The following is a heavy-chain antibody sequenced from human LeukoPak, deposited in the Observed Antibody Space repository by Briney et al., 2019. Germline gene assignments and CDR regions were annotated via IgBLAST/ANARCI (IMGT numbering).Heavy chain of an antibody. Sequence: SETLSLTCTVSGGSISSYYWSWIRQPAGKGLEWIGRIYTSGSTNYNPSLKSRVTMSVDTSKNQFSLKLSSVTAADTAVYYCARDRYSSPSWVPDAFDIWGQGTMVTVSS. CDR2: IYTSGST. J-gene: IGHJ3*02. V-gene: IGHV4-4*07. CDR3: ARDRYSSPSWVPDAFDI. D-gene: IGHD6-6*01. CDR1: GGSISSYY.